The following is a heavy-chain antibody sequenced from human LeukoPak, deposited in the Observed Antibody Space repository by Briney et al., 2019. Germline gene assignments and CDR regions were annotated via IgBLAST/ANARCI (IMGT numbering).Heavy chain of an antibody. CDR3: AREVAYGSGWNTLDY. V-gene: IGHV7-4-1*02. CDR2: INTNTGNP. J-gene: IGHJ4*02. CDR1: GYSFSRYA. D-gene: IGHD6-19*01. Sequence: ASVTVSCTASGYSFSRYAMNWVRQAPGQGLEWMGWINTNTGNPTYAQGSTGRFVFSLDTSVNTAYLQISSLKAEDTAVYYCAREVAYGSGWNTLDYWGQGTLVTVSS.